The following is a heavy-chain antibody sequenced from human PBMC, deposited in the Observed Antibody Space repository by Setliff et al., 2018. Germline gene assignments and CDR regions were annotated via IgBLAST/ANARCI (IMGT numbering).Heavy chain of an antibody. J-gene: IGHJ6*03. V-gene: IGHV4-4*07. Sequence: PSETLSLTCTVSGGSISSYYWSWIRQPAGKGLEWIGHNYIGGSANYNPSLKSRVTMSIDTSKNQFSLKLNSVTAADMAVYYCAREQWLDPPGYYYMDVWAKGTTVTVSS. CDR3: AREQWLDPPGYYYMDV. CDR1: GGSISSYY. CDR2: NYIGGSA. D-gene: IGHD6-19*01.